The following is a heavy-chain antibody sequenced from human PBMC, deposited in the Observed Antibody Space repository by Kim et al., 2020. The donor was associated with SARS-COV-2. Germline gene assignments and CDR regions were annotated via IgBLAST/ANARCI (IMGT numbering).Heavy chain of an antibody. J-gene: IGHJ6*02. CDR3: ARLNTATIHYYGMDV. CDR2: IYYGGCT. V-gene: IGHV4-59*01. Sequence: SETLSLTCTVSGGSISSYYWSWIRQPPGKGLEWIGYIYYGGCTNYNPSLKSRVTISVDTSKNQFSLKLSYVTAADTAVYYCARLNTATIHYYGMDVWGQGTTVTVSS. D-gene: IGHD5-18*01. CDR1: GGSISSYY.